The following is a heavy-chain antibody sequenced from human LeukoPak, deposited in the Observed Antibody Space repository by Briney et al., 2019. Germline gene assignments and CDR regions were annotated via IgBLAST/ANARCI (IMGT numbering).Heavy chain of an antibody. V-gene: IGHV3-66*01. CDR3: AKGLWAGVSAARD. J-gene: IGHJ4*02. CDR2: IYSGGST. CDR1: GFTVSSNY. Sequence: GGSLRLSCAASGFTVSSNYMSWVRQAPGKGLEWVSVIYSGGSTYYADSVKGRFTISRDNAKNSLYLQMNSLRAEDTAVYYCAKGLWAGVSAARDWGQGTLVTVSS. D-gene: IGHD3-10*01.